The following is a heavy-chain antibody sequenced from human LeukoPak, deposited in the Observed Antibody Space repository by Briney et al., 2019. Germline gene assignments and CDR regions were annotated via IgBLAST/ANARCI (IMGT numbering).Heavy chain of an antibody. V-gene: IGHV3-7*01. J-gene: IGHJ4*02. D-gene: IGHD3-10*01. CDR3: ASARRELNPFDY. CDR1: GFTFSFYW. CDR2: LKHDGSEK. Sequence: GGSQRLSCAASGFTFSFYWMSWVRQAPGKGLEWVANLKHDGSEKYYVDSVKGRFTISRDNAKNSLYLQMSSLRAEDTAVYYCASARRELNPFDYWGQGALVTVSS.